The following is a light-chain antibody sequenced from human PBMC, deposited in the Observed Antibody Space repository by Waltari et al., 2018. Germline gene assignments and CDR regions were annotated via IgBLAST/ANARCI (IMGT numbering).Light chain of an antibody. V-gene: IGKV1-5*03. CDR2: KAT. CDR3: QQYDNFPLT. Sequence: DIQMTQSPSTLSASVGDRVPITCRASRSISKWLAWYQQKPGKAPKLLIYKATYLQSGVPSRFSGIGSGTEFTLTISSLQPDDFATYYCQQYDNFPLTFGGGTKVEIK. J-gene: IGKJ4*01. CDR1: RSISKW.